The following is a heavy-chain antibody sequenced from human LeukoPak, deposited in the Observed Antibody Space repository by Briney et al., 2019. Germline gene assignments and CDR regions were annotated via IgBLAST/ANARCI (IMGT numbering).Heavy chain of an antibody. D-gene: IGHD6-6*01. V-gene: IGHV5-51*01. CDR1: GYGFTSYW. J-gene: IGHJ5*02. CDR2: IYPGDSDT. CDR3: ARSPRPLTAARPRSSFWFDP. Sequence: GESLKISFQGSGYGFTSYWIGWVRPMPGKGLGWMGIIYPGDSDTRYSPSFQGQVTISADKSISTAYLQWSSLKASDTAMYYCARSPRPLTAARPRSSFWFDPWGQGTQVTVSS.